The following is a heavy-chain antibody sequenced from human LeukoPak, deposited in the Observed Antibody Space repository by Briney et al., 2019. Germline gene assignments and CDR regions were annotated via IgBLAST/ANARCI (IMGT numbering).Heavy chain of an antibody. CDR2: ISAYNGQT. Sequence: GASVKVSCKASGYTFTTYGISWVRQAPGQGLEWMGWISAYNGQTNHTHNLQGRVSMTIDTSTSTAYMELRSLRSDDTAVYYCARCGGSYYVHRWFDPWGQGTLVTASS. D-gene: IGHD1-26*01. CDR1: GYTFTTYG. CDR3: ARCGGSYYVHRWFDP. J-gene: IGHJ5*02. V-gene: IGHV1-18*01.